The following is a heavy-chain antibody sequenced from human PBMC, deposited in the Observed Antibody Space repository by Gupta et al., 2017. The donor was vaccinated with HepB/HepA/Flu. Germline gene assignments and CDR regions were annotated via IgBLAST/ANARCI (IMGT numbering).Heavy chain of an antibody. D-gene: IGHD3-10*01. CDR3: ARVWFGRRRSFDP. CDR2: INHSGST. Sequence: QVQLQQWGAGLLKPSETLSLTCAVYGGSFSGYYWSWIRQPPGKGLEWIGEINHSGSTNYNPSLKSRVTISVDTSKNQFSLKLSSVTAADTAVYYCARVWFGRRRSFDPWGQGTLVTVSS. CDR1: GGSFSGYY. V-gene: IGHV4-34*01. J-gene: IGHJ5*02.